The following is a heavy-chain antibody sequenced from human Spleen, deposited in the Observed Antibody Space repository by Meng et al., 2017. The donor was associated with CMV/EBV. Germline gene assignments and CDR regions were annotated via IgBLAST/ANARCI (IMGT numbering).Heavy chain of an antibody. Sequence: ASVKVSCKASGYTFTAYYIHWVRQAPGQGLEWMGWINPQSGGSIYAQKFHGRGTMTRDTSISTAYMELSGLKSDDTAVYYCARVGEPGDIGDAFDLWGQGTMVTVSS. J-gene: IGHJ3*01. D-gene: IGHD2-2*02. V-gene: IGHV1-2*02. CDR2: INPQSGGS. CDR3: ARVGEPGDIGDAFDL. CDR1: GYTFTAYY.